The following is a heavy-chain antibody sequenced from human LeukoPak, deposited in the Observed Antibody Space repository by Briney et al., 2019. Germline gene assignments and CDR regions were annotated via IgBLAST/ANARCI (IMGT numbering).Heavy chain of an antibody. CDR2: IYYSGST. CDR3: ARLLDTAMFHFDY. CDR1: GGFISSSSYY. D-gene: IGHD5-18*01. J-gene: IGHJ4*02. Sequence: KASETLSLTCTVSGGFISSSSYYWGWIRQPPGKGLEWIGSIYYSGSTYYNPSLKSRVTISVDTSKNQFSLKLSSVTAADTAVYYCARLLDTAMFHFDYWGQGTLVTVSS. V-gene: IGHV4-39*01.